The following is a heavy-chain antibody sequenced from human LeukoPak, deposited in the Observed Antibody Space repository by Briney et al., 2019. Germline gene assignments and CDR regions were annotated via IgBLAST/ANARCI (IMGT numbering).Heavy chain of an antibody. V-gene: IGHV3-74*01. D-gene: IGHD3-10*01. CDR1: GFTFSSYW. CDR2: IKSDGSGI. CDR3: TSGSYYNDY. Sequence: PGGSLRLSCTASGFTFSSYWMHWIRQAPGKGLVWVSHIKSDGSGINYADSVKGRFTISRDNAKNTLYLQMNSLRADDTAVYYCTSGSYYNDYWGQGTLVTVSS. J-gene: IGHJ4*02.